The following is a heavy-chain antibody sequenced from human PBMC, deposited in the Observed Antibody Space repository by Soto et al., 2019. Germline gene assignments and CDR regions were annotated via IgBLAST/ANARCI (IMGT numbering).Heavy chain of an antibody. V-gene: IGHV1-18*01. CDR2: ISVYNGNT. J-gene: IGHJ5*02. Sequence: QVKLVQSGAEVKKPGASVKVSCKPSGYIFATYGISWVRQAPGQGLEWMGWISVYNGNTKYAQKLQGRVTMTTDTSTSTAYMELRNLRSDDTAVYFCARDLIAARPGWFDPWGQGTLVTVSS. CDR3: ARDLIAARPGWFDP. D-gene: IGHD6-6*01. CDR1: GYIFATYG.